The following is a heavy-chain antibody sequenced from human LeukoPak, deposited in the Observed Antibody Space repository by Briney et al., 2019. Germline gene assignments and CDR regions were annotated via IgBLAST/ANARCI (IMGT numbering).Heavy chain of an antibody. V-gene: IGHV4-34*01. CDR2: INHSGST. CDR3: ARGRFSRSYADYYYYGMDV. Sequence: SSETLSLTCAVYGGSFSGYYWSWIRQPPGKGLEWIGEINHSGSTNYNPSLKSRVTISVDTSKNQFSLKLSSVTAADTAVYYCARGRFSRSYADYYYYGMDVWGQGTTVTVSS. J-gene: IGHJ6*02. CDR1: GGSFSGYY. D-gene: IGHD2-2*01.